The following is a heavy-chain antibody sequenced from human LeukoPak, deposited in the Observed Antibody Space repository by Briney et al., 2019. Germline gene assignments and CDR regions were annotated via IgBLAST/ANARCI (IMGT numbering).Heavy chain of an antibody. CDR2: ISSSSSYT. CDR3: ARRDYTRDAFDI. CDR1: GFTFSDYY. Sequence: PGGSLRLSCAASGFTFSDYYMSWIRQAPGKGLEWVSYISSSSSYTNYADSVKGRFTISRDNAKNSLYLQMNSLRAEDTAVYYCARRDYTRDAFDIWGQGTTVTVSS. J-gene: IGHJ3*02. D-gene: IGHD3-3*01. V-gene: IGHV3-11*06.